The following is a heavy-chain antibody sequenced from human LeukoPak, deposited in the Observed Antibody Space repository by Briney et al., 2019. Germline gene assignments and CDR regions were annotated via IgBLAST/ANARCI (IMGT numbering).Heavy chain of an antibody. V-gene: IGHV3-74*01. CDR2: INSDGSST. D-gene: IGHD3-22*01. CDR1: GFTFSSYS. CDR3: ARGDYYDRSGYTHLDY. J-gene: IGHJ4*02. Sequence: PGGSLRLSCAASGFTFSSYSMNWVRQAPGKGLVWVSRINSDGSSTSYADSVKGRFTISRDNAKNTLYLQMNSLRAEDTAVYYCARGDYYDRSGYTHLDYWGQGTLVTVSS.